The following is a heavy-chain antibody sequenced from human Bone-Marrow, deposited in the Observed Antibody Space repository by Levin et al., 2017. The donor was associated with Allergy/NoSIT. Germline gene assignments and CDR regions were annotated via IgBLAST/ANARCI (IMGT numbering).Heavy chain of an antibody. Sequence: ESGPTLVKPTQTLTLTCTFSGFSLTSSGVAVDWIRQPPGKALEWLALIYWDDDRRYSPSLRSRLTITKDTSKNQVVLTMTNVDHLDTATYYCAHSHATWSVFKGRADYWGQGIPVTVS. D-gene: IGHD2-15*01. CDR2: IYWDDDR. J-gene: IGHJ4*02. CDR3: AHSHATWSVFKGRADY. V-gene: IGHV2-5*02. CDR1: GFSLTSSGVA.